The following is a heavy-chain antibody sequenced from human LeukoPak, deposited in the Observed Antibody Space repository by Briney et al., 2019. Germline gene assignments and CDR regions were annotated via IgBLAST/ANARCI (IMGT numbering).Heavy chain of an antibody. CDR2: ISYDGSNK. Sequence: QSGGSLRLSCAASGFTFSSYGMHWVRQAPGKGLEWVAVISYDGSNKYYADSVEGRFSISRDNSKNTLYLQMNSLRAEDTAVYYCAKEWGSGGSYYSIFDYWGQGTLVTVSS. D-gene: IGHD1-26*01. CDR1: GFTFSSYG. CDR3: AKEWGSGGSYYSIFDY. V-gene: IGHV3-30*18. J-gene: IGHJ4*02.